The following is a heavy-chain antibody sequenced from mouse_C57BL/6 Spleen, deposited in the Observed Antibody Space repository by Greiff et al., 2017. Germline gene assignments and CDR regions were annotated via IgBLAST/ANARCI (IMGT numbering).Heavy chain of an antibody. J-gene: IGHJ2*01. V-gene: IGHV5-4*01. Sequence: EVQVVESGGGLVKPGGSLKLSCAASGFTFSSYALSWVRQTPEKRLEWVATISDGGSYTYYPDNVKGRFTISRYNAKNNLYLQMSHLKSEDTAMYYCARDRYYYGSDFDYWGQGTTRTVSS. CDR1: GFTFSSYA. CDR2: ISDGGSYT. CDR3: ARDRYYYGSDFDY. D-gene: IGHD1-1*01.